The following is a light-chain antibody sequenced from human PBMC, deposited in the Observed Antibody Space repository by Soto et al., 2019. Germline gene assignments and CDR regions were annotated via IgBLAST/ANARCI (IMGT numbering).Light chain of an antibody. CDR1: QSVSSSY. CDR2: GAS. J-gene: IGKJ1*01. CDR3: QQYNNWPWT. Sequence: EIVLTQSPGTLSLSPGERATLSCRASQSVSSSYLAWYQQKPGQAPRLLIYGASTRATGIPARFSGSGSGTEFTLTITSLQSEDFAVYYCQQYNNWPWTFDQGTKVDIK. V-gene: IGKV3-15*01.